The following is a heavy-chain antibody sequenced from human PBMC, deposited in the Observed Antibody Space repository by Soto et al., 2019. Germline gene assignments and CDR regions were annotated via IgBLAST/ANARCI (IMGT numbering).Heavy chain of an antibody. V-gene: IGHV1-69*02. J-gene: IGHJ6*02. Sequence: QVQLVQSGAEVKKPGSSVKVSCKASGGTFSSYTISWVRQAPGQGLEWMGRIIPILGIANYAQKFQGRVTXTXXKSTSTAYMELSSLRSEDTAVYYCASCPLQSGMDVWGQGTTVTVSS. CDR3: ASCPLQSGMDV. CDR1: GGTFSSYT. CDR2: IIPILGIA.